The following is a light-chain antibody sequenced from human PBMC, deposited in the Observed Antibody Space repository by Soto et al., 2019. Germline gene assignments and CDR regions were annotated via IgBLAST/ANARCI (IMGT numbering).Light chain of an antibody. CDR2: DVI. CDR1: RSDVCTYTY. CDR3: YSCAGSYTHV. J-gene: IGLJ1*01. V-gene: IGLV2-11*01. Sequence: QSVLTQPRSVSGSPGQSVTISCTGTRSDVCTYTYVSWYQQHPGKAPKLIIYDVIKRPSGVPDRFSGSKSGNTASLTISGLQAEEEADDYCYSCAGSYTHVFXTGTKGTVL.